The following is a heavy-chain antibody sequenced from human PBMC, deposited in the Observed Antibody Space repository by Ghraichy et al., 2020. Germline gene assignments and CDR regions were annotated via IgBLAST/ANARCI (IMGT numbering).Heavy chain of an antibody. CDR2: ISGSGGST. V-gene: IGHV3-23*01. J-gene: IGHJ6*02. Sequence: GGSLRLSCAASGFTFSSYAMSWVRQAPGKGLEWVSAISGSGGSTYYADSVKGRFTISRDNSKNTLYLQMNSLRAEDTAVYYCAKSPTYSNYGYYYYGMDVWGQGTTVTVSS. D-gene: IGHD4-11*01. CDR1: GFTFSSYA. CDR3: AKSPTYSNYGYYYYGMDV.